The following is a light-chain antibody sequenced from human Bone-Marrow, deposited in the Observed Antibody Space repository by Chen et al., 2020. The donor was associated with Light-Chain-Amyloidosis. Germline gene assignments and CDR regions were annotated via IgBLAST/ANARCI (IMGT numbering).Light chain of an antibody. J-gene: IGKJ1*01. V-gene: IGKV1-5*03. CDR1: QSVSSW. CDR2: KAS. Sequence: DIQMTQSPSTLSASVGDRVTITCRASQSVSSWLAWYQQKPGQAPKLLIYKASTLESGVPSRFSGSGSETEFTLTISSLQPDDFATYYCQQSSTYFRTFCQGTKVEVK. CDR3: QQSSTYFRT.